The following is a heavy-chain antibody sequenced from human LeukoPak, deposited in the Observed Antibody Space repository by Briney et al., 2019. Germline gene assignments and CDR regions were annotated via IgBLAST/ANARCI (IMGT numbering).Heavy chain of an antibody. CDR3: AKDLATTVY. CDR1: GFTFSSYG. CDR2: IRYDGSHK. V-gene: IGHV3-30*02. D-gene: IGHD4-17*01. J-gene: IGHJ4*02. Sequence: GGSLRLSCAASGFTFSSYGMHWVRQAPGKGLEWVAFIRYDGSHKYYADSVKGRFTISRDNSKNTLYLQMNSLRAGDTAVYYCAKDLATTVYWGQGTLVTVSS.